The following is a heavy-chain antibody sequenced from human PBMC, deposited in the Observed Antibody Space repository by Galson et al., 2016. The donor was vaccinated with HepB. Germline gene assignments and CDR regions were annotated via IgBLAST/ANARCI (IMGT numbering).Heavy chain of an antibody. CDR2: VHNSGFT. D-gene: IGHD2-15*01. CDR1: GDSINNYY. CDR3: ARYDRSCSGSSCYSLHF. V-gene: IGHV4-59*01. Sequence: SETLSLTCIVSGDSINNYYWSWIRQPPGKGLEWIGCVHNSGFTNYNPSLKTRVSMSVDTSKNQFSLKLSSVTTADTAVYYCARYDRSCSGSSCYSLHFWGQGTMVTVSS. J-gene: IGHJ4*02.